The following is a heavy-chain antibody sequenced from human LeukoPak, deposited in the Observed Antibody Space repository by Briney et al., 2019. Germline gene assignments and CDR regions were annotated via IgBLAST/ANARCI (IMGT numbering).Heavy chain of an antibody. Sequence: PGGSLRLSCAASGFTFSSYAMHWVRQAPGKGLEWVAVISYDGSNKYYADSVKGRFTISRDNSKNTLYLQMNSLRAEDTAVYYCARDQGGYYVWGSYRPIDYWGQGTLVTVSS. CDR2: ISYDGSNK. CDR3: ARDQGGYYVWGSYRPIDY. CDR1: GFTFSSYA. D-gene: IGHD3-16*02. J-gene: IGHJ4*02. V-gene: IGHV3-30-3*01.